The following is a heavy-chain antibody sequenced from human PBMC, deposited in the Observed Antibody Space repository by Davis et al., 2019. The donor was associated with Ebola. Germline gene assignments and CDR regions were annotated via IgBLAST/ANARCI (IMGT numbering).Heavy chain of an antibody. CDR3: AKARLQSFEWIWVWGY. Sequence: GGSLRLSCTISEGTFDNHAVSWVRQAPGKGLEWVSGLMSDNGRTFYADSVQGRFTVSLDDSKNTLFLHMDSLRAEDTAVYYCAKARLQSFEWIWVWGYWGQGTLVTVSS. CDR2: LMSDNGRT. CDR1: EGTFDNHA. J-gene: IGHJ4*02. V-gene: IGHV3-23*01. D-gene: IGHD3-3*01.